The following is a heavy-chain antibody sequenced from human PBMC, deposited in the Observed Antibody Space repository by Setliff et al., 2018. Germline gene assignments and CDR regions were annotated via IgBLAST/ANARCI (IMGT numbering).Heavy chain of an antibody. CDR1: GYTFTDYA. CDR3: ARDKGYDSSGYYFYYYYYMDV. V-gene: IGHV1-3*01. Sequence: ASVKVSCKASGYTFTDYAVHWVRQAPGQRLEWMGWINPGNGNTKYSQKFQGRVTITRDTSASTAYMELSSLRSEDTAVYYCARDKGYDSSGYYFYYYYYMDVRGKGTTVTVSS. D-gene: IGHD3-22*01. J-gene: IGHJ6*03. CDR2: INPGNGNT.